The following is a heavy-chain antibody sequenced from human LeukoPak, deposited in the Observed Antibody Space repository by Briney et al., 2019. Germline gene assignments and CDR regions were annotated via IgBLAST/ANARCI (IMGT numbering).Heavy chain of an antibody. CDR1: GFTFTSHD. CDR3: ARDQEAFDY. CDR2: MNPNSGNT. Sequence: GASVKVSCKASGFTFTSHDYNWVRQATGQGLEWMGWMNPNSGNTGYAQKFQGRVTVTRDTSTSTVHMELSGLRSEDTAVYYCARDQEAFDYWGQGTLVTVSS. J-gene: IGHJ4*02. V-gene: IGHV1-8*01.